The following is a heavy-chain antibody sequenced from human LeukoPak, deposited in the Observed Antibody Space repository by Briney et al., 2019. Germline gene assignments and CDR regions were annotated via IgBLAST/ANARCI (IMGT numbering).Heavy chain of an antibody. Sequence: GGSLRLSCTASGFTFSAYPMHWVRQAPGKRLEYVSAITSGGSGTYYARSVEGRFTISRDNSKNTLYLQMGSLRTDDMAMYYCARDRYYYDLWGQGTMVTVSS. CDR2: ITSGGSGT. J-gene: IGHJ3*01. CDR3: ARDRYYYDL. V-gene: IGHV3-64*01. CDR1: GFTFSAYP. D-gene: IGHD3-10*01.